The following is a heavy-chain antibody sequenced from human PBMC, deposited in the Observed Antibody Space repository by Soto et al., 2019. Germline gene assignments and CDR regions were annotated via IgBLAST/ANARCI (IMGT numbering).Heavy chain of an antibody. CDR3: AKVGRANWNIDS. CDR2: INPNGGDT. V-gene: IGHV1-2*02. CDR1: GYSFSDSY. J-gene: IGHJ4*02. D-gene: IGHD1-20*01. Sequence: ASVKVSCKASGYSFSDSYMHWVRQVPGQGLEWMGWINPNGGDTKYAQRFQGRVTMTRDTSISTAYMELSSLRSDDTAFYYCAKVGRANWNIDSWGQGTLVTVSS.